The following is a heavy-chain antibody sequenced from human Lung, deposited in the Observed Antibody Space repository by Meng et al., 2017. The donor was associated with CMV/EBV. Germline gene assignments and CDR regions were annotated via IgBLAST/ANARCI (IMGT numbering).Heavy chain of an antibody. CDR1: GYTFTSYD. V-gene: IGHV1-18*01. Sequence: KASGYTFTSYDIRWLRQAPGQGLEWMGCISTYNGSTNYAQKLQGGVTMTTDTTTSTAYMELRSLRSDDTDVYYCARVARGGYGNWFDPWGQGTLVTVSS. D-gene: IGHD2-15*01. CDR3: ARVARGGYGNWFDP. J-gene: IGHJ5*02. CDR2: ISTYNGST.